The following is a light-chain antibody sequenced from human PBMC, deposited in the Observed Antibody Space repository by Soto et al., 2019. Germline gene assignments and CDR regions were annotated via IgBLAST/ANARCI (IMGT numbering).Light chain of an antibody. CDR1: QSVSSSY. J-gene: IGKJ1*01. CDR2: GAS. V-gene: IGKV3-20*01. CDR3: QQYGSSPWT. Sequence: EIVLTQSPATLSLSPGEIATLSFSASQSVSSSYLAWYQQKPGQAPRLLIYGASSRATGIPDRFSGSGSGTDFTLTISRMEPEDFAVYYCQQYGSSPWTFGQGTKVDNK.